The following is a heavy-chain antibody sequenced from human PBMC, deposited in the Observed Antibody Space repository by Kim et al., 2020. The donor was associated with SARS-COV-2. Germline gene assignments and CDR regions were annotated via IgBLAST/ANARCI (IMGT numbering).Heavy chain of an antibody. D-gene: IGHD3-9*01. Sequence: GGSLRLSCAASGFTFSSYWMSWVRQAPGKGLEWVANIKQDGSEKYYVDSVKGRFTISRDNAKNSLYLQMNSLRAEDTAVYYCARVLRYFDWLGPYGMDVWGQGTTVTVSS. V-gene: IGHV3-7*03. J-gene: IGHJ6*02. CDR3: ARVLRYFDWLGPYGMDV. CDR1: GFTFSSYW. CDR2: IKQDGSEK.